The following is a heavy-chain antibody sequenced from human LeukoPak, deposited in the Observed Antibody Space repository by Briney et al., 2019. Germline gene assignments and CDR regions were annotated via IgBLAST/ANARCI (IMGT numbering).Heavy chain of an antibody. Sequence: SVKVSCKASGSTFSSYAISWVRQAPGQGLEWMGGIIPIFGTANYAQKFQGRVTITADKSTSTAYMELSSLRSEDTAVYYCAVSIATAVLLPLIDYWGQGTLVTVSS. J-gene: IGHJ4*02. CDR1: GSTFSSYA. CDR2: IIPIFGTA. D-gene: IGHD6-13*01. CDR3: AVSIATAVLLPLIDY. V-gene: IGHV1-69*06.